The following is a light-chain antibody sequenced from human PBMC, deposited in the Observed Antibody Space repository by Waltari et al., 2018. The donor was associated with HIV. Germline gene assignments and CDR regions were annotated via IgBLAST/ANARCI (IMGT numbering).Light chain of an antibody. V-gene: IGKV1-27*01. CDR3: QSYNGVPFT. CDR2: AAT. Sequence: DIQMTQSPSSLSASVGDRVTITCRASQAISNHLAWYHLGPGRVPRLLIFAATTLQSGVPSRFSGGGSGTDFTLTISGLQPEDVGTYYCQSYNGVPFTFGPGTKVD. J-gene: IGKJ3*01. CDR1: QAISNH.